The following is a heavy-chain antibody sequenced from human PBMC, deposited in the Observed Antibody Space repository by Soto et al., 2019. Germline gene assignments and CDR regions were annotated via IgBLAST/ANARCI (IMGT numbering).Heavy chain of an antibody. CDR1: GFTFGDYA. J-gene: IGHJ4*02. D-gene: IGHD1-26*01. Sequence: PGGSLRLSCTASGFTFGDYAMSWFRQAPGKGLEWVGFIRSKAYGGTTEYAASVKGRFTISRDDSKSIAYLQMNSLKTEDTAVYYCTREDGVEWEFTPTDYWGQGTLVTVSS. V-gene: IGHV3-49*03. CDR3: TREDGVEWEFTPTDY. CDR2: IRSKAYGGTT.